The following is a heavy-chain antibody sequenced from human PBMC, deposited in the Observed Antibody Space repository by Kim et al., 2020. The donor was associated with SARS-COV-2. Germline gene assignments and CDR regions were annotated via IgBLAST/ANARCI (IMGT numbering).Heavy chain of an antibody. CDR1: GFTFSGFY. D-gene: IGHD4-17*01. V-gene: IGHV3-11*04. CDR2: ISSTGSTS. J-gene: IGHJ4*01. Sequence: GGSLRLSCAASGFTFSGFYMSWIRQAPGKGLEWVSYISSTGSTSYYAESVKGRLTISRDNARNSLYLQMNGLRPEATAIYFCARANYGGTAEYYLDLWG. CDR3: ARANYGGTAEYYLDL.